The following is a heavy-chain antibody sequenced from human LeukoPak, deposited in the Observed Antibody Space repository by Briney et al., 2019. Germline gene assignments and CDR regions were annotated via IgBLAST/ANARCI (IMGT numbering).Heavy chain of an antibody. CDR1: GGSISSGGYY. CDR2: IYYSGST. J-gene: IGHJ4*02. V-gene: IGHV4-31*03. CDR3: AREGVGATGSYS. D-gene: IGHD1-26*01. Sequence: SETLSLTCTVSGGSISSGGYYWSWIRQHPGKGLEWIGHIYYSGSTYYNPSLKSRVTISVDTSQTQFSLKLSSVTAADTAVYYCAREGVGATGSYSWGQGTPVTVSS.